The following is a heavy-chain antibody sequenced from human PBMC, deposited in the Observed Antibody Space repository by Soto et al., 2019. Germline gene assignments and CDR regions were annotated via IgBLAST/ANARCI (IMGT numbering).Heavy chain of an antibody. Sequence: QVQLVQSGAEVKTPGASVKVSCKASGYTFTSYDISWVRQAPGQGLEWMGWISTYNGDTNYAQNLQGRVTMTADTSTSRGYIDLRSLRSDDPAVYSCARVGGSDYAGDWGQGTLVTASS. D-gene: IGHD1-26*01. CDR3: ARVGGSDYAGD. J-gene: IGHJ4*02. CDR1: GYTFTSYD. CDR2: ISTYNGDT. V-gene: IGHV1-18*01.